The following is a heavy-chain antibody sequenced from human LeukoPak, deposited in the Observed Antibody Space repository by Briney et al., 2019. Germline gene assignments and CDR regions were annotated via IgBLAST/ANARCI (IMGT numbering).Heavy chain of an antibody. CDR3: ARGYCSGGSCYSYYYYNYMDV. V-gene: IGHV4-59*01. Sequence: PSETLSLTCTVSGGSINNYFWSWIRQPPGKGLECIGYIYYSDSTNYNPSLKSRVTVSVDTSKNQFSLKLSSVTAADTAVYYCARGYCSGGSCYSYYYYNYMDVWGKGTTVTVSS. J-gene: IGHJ6*03. D-gene: IGHD2-15*01. CDR2: IYYSDST. CDR1: GGSINNYF.